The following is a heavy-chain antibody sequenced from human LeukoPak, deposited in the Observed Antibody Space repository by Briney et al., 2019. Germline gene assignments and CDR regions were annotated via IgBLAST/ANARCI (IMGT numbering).Heavy chain of an antibody. J-gene: IGHJ6*03. CDR2: IYYSGST. Sequence: SETLSLTCTVSGGFISSSSYYWGWIRQPPGKGLEWIGSIYYSGSTYYNPSLKSRVTISVDTSKNQFSLKLSSVTAADTAVYYCAREAFTIFGVVARYMDVWGKGTTVTVSS. CDR3: AREAFTIFGVVARYMDV. CDR1: GGFISSSSYY. D-gene: IGHD3-3*01. V-gene: IGHV4-39*07.